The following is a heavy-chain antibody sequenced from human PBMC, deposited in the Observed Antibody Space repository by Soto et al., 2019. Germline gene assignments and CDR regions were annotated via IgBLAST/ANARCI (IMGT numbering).Heavy chain of an antibody. CDR2: ISGSGDT. CDR1: GFTFSSYA. V-gene: IGHV3-23*01. CDR3: AKDYYSDPGYYYAMDV. J-gene: IGHJ6*02. Sequence: GGSLRLSCATSGFTFSSYAMTWVRQAPGKGLEWVSSISGSGDTHYADSVKGRFTVSRDNSKNTLSLQMNSLRAEDTAVYYCAKDYYSDPGYYYAMDVWGQGTTVTVSS. D-gene: IGHD4-17*01.